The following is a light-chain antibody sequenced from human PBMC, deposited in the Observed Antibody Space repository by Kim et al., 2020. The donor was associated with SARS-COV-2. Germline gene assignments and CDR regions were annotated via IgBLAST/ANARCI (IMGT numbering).Light chain of an antibody. CDR2: RNSDGSH. Sequence: GASGKPTCTMSSGHSSYGIAWHQRQPEEGPEYLMKRNSDGSHSKGDGIPNRVLGSSAGAERYLTSSSRQSEEEADYYCQTWGTVVFGGETQLTVL. J-gene: IGLJ2*01. CDR3: QTWGTVV. V-gene: IGLV4-69*01. CDR1: SGHSSYG.